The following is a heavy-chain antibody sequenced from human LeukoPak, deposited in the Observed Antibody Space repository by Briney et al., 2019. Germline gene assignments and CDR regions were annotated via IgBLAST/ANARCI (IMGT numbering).Heavy chain of an antibody. J-gene: IGHJ4*02. CDR2: IWYDGSSK. CDR1: GFTFSTFG. Sequence: GGSLRLSCAASGFTFSTFGMQWVRQAPGKGLEWVAVIWYDGSSKYYADSVKGRFTISRDNSKNSLYLQMNSLRAEDTAVYYCARRYYYDSSGYPYYFDYWGQGTLVTVSS. D-gene: IGHD3-22*01. V-gene: IGHV3-33*01. CDR3: ARRYYYDSSGYPYYFDY.